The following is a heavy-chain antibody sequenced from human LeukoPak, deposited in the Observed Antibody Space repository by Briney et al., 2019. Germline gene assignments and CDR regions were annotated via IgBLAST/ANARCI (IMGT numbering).Heavy chain of an antibody. J-gene: IGHJ4*02. CDR2: IRSKANSYAT. D-gene: IGHD2-15*01. CDR1: GFTFSGSA. CDR3: TTAATLFDY. V-gene: IGHV3-73*01. Sequence: GGSLKLSCAASGFTFSGSAMHWVRQASGKGLEWVGRIRSKANSYATAYAASVKGRFTISRDDSKNTAYLQMNSLKTEDAAVSYCTTAATLFDYWGQGTLVTVSS.